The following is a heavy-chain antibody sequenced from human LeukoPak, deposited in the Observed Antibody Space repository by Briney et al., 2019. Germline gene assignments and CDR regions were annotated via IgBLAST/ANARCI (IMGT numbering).Heavy chain of an antibody. J-gene: IGHJ3*02. CDR1: GYSFTGYY. Sequence: ASVKVSCKASGYSFTGYYIHWVRQAPGLGLEWMGWINPNSGVTKYAQKSQGRVTMTRDTSISTAYMELSSLSSDDTAVYFCARTDYGVLDDAFDIWGQGTMATVSS. CDR3: ARTDYGVLDDAFDI. CDR2: INPNSGVT. V-gene: IGHV1-2*02. D-gene: IGHD3-3*02.